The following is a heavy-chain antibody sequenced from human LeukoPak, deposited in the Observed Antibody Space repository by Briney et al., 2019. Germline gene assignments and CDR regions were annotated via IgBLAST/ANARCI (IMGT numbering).Heavy chain of an antibody. V-gene: IGHV4-30-2*01. CDR3: AREYTSGSGFDY. D-gene: IGHD3-10*01. CDR1: GGSISSGGYS. J-gene: IGHJ4*02. Sequence: SQTLSLTCAVSGGSISSGGYSWSWIRQPPGKGLEWVGCISHSGSTNYNPSLKSRLTMSVDTSKNQFSLNLSSVTAADTAVYYCAREYTSGSGFDYWGQGTLVTVSS. CDR2: ISHSGST.